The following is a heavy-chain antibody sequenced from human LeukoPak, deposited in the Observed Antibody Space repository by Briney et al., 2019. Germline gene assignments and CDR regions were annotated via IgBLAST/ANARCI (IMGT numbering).Heavy chain of an antibody. D-gene: IGHD3-22*01. CDR2: VRQDGSET. Sequence: GGSLKLSCAASGFTFRNFWMSWVRQAPGKGLEWLANVRQDGSETYYLDSVKGRFTISRDNAKNSLYLEMNSLRGEDTAVYYCTTSDESRGTNWGQGTLVNVSS. V-gene: IGHV3-7*01. CDR1: GFTFRNFW. CDR3: TTSDESRGTN. J-gene: IGHJ4*02.